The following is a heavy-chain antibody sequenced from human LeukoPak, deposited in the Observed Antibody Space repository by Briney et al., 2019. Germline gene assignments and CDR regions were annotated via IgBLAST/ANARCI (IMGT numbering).Heavy chain of an antibody. CDR2: IKQDGSEK. CDR1: GFTFSSYW. Sequence: GGSLRLSCAASGFTFSSYWMSWVRHAPGKGLEWVANIKQDGSEKYYVDSVKGRFTISRDNAKNSLYLQMNSLRAEDTAVYYCARGSSGWYSNWFDPWGQGTLVTVSS. V-gene: IGHV3-7*01. J-gene: IGHJ5*02. D-gene: IGHD6-19*01. CDR3: ARGSSGWYSNWFDP.